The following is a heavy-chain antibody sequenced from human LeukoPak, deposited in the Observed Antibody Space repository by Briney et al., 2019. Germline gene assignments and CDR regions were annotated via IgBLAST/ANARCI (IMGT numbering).Heavy chain of an antibody. Sequence: SETLSLTCTVSGGSITSSTYYWGWIRQPPGKGLEWIGSIYYSGTTYYNPSLKSRVTISVDTSKNQFSLKVSSVTAADTAVCYCVRQNLLVATSNPTFDYWGQGTLVTVSS. CDR1: GGSITSSTYY. V-gene: IGHV4-39*01. D-gene: IGHD5-12*01. CDR2: IYYSGTT. CDR3: VRQNLLVATSNPTFDY. J-gene: IGHJ4*02.